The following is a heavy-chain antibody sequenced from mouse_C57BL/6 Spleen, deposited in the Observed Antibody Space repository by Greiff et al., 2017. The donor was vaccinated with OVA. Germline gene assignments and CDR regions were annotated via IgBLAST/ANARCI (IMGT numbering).Heavy chain of an antibody. CDR3: ARSVGYVDY. V-gene: IGHV1-55*01. CDR2: IYPGSGST. CDR1: GYTSTSYW. D-gene: IGHD1-1*01. Sequence: QVQLQQSGAELVKPGASVKMSCKASGYTSTSYWITWVKQRPGQGLEWIGDIYPGSGSTNYNEKFKSKATLTVDTSSSTAYMQLSSLTSEDSAVYYCARSVGYVDYWGQGTTLTVSS. J-gene: IGHJ2*01.